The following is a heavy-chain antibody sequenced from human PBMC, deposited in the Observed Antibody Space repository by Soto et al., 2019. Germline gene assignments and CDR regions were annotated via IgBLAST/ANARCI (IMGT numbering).Heavy chain of an antibody. CDR1: GGSISSGGYS. Sequence: TLSLTCTVSGGSISSGGYSWSWIRQHPGKGLEWMGYISYSGSTDYNPSLKSRVTISVDTSKNQFSLKLSSVTAADTAVYYGARVGSGSYSYWGQGTLVTVSS. J-gene: IGHJ4*02. CDR3: ARVGSGSYSY. D-gene: IGHD3-10*01. V-gene: IGHV4-31*03. CDR2: ISYSGST.